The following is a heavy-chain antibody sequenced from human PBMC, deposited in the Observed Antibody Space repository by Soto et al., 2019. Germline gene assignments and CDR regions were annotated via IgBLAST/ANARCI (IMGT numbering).Heavy chain of an antibody. D-gene: IGHD6-19*01. CDR1: GGSISSGGFS. Sequence: PSETLSLTCAVSGGSISSGGFSWSWILQPQGKGLEGIGYIDHSDNTYYNPSLKSRVTISVDRSKTQYSLKLSSVTAADTAVYYCARGEDPYSSGWYYFDYWGQGTLVTVSS. V-gene: IGHV4-30-2*01. J-gene: IGHJ4*02. CDR2: IDHSDNT. CDR3: ARGEDPYSSGWYYFDY.